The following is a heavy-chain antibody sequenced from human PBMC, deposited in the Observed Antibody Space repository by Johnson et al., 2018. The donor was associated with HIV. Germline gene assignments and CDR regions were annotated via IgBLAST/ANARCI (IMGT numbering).Heavy chain of an antibody. CDR1: GFTFSSYW. CDR2: INQDGSEK. J-gene: IGHJ3*02. D-gene: IGHD5-12*01. Sequence: VQLVESGGVVVQPGGSLRLSCAASGFTFSSYWMNWVRQAPGKGLEWVANINQDGSEKYYVDSVKGRFTISRDNPKTSLHLQMNSLRAEDTAVYYCAKAPPLSTYDYDAFDIWGQGTMVTVSS. CDR3: AKAPPLSTYDYDAFDI. V-gene: IGHV3-7*05.